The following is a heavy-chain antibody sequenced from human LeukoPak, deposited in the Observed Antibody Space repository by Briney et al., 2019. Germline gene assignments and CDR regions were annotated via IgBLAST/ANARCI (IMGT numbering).Heavy chain of an antibody. CDR1: GYTFTAYY. Sequence: ASVKVSCKASGYTFTAYYLHWVRQAPGQGLEWMGWINPSYGDTNYAQKFQGRVTMTRDTSISTAYMELSRLRSDDTAVYYCATERGPGWWPVYYYMDVWGKGTTVTVSS. D-gene: IGHD2-8*02. V-gene: IGHV1-2*02. CDR2: INPSYGDT. J-gene: IGHJ6*03. CDR3: ATERGPGWWPVYYYMDV.